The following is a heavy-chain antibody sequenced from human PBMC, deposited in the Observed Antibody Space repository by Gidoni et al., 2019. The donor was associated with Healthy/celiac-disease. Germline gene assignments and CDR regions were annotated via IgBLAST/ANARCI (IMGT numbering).Heavy chain of an antibody. Sequence: EVQLFESGGGWVQPGGSLSLSCPASGFPFSRYALVLVRQAPGKGLEWVSAISGSGGSTYYADSVKGRFTISRDNSKNTLYLQMNSLRAEDTAVYYCAKDHPMQYDYYDSSGLVAFDIWGQGTMVTVSS. J-gene: IGHJ3*02. V-gene: IGHV3-23*01. CDR2: ISGSGGST. CDR3: AKDHPMQYDYYDSSGLVAFDI. CDR1: GFPFSRYA. D-gene: IGHD3-22*01.